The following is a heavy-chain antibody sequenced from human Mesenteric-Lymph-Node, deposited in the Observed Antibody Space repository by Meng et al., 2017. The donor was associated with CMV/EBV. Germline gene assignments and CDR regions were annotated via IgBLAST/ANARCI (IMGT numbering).Heavy chain of an antibody. CDR2: LYTGGST. CDR1: GFTVSSNF. J-gene: IGHJ6*02. V-gene: IGHV3-53*01. CDR3: ARKYEYDFWSGYLNTYYYGMDV. Sequence: GESLKISCAASGFTVSSNFMSWVRQAPGKGLECVSVLYTGGSTYYADSVKGRFTISRDNSKNTLYLQMNSLRAEDTAVYYCARKYEYDFWSGYLNTYYYGMDVWGQGTTVTVSS. D-gene: IGHD3-3*01.